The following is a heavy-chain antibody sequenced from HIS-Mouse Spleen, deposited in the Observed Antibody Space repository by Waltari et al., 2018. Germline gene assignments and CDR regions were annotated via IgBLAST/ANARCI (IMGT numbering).Heavy chain of an antibody. V-gene: IGHV3-30-3*01. CDR2: ISYDGSNK. D-gene: IGHD6-19*01. CDR1: SYA. CDR3: ARGLSLTGYSSGWVDAFDI. Sequence: SYAMHWVRQAPGKGLEWVAVISYDGSNKYYADSVKGRFTISRDNSKNTLYLQMNSLRAEDTAVYYCARGLSLTGYSSGWVDAFDIWGQGTMVTVSS. J-gene: IGHJ3*02.